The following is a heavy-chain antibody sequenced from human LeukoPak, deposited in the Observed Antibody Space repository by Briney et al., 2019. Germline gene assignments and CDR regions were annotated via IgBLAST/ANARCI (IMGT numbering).Heavy chain of an antibody. D-gene: IGHD3-3*01. CDR1: GGSISSGGYY. Sequence: PSQTLSLTCTVSGGSISSGGYYWSWIRQHPGKGLEWIGYIYYSGSTYYNPSLKSRVTISVDTSKNQFSLKLSSVTAADTAVYYCARQLHNTGRITIFGVVIPWPNWFDPWGQGTLVTVSS. CDR2: IYYSGST. J-gene: IGHJ5*02. V-gene: IGHV4-31*03. CDR3: ARQLHNTGRITIFGVVIPWPNWFDP.